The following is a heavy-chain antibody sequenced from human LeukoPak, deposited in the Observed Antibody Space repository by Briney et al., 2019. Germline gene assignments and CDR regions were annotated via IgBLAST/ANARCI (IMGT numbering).Heavy chain of an antibody. V-gene: IGHV4-59*08. J-gene: IGHJ4*02. Sequence: SETLSLTCTVPGGSISRHYWCWIRQPPGKGLERIAYIYYSGSTNYNPSLKSRVTISVDTSKNQFSLKLNSVTAADTAVYYCARHDMDVAGGGLDYFDDWGQGTLVTVSS. CDR3: ARHDMDVAGGGLDYFDD. CDR1: GGSISRHY. CDR2: IYYSGST. D-gene: IGHD1-26*01.